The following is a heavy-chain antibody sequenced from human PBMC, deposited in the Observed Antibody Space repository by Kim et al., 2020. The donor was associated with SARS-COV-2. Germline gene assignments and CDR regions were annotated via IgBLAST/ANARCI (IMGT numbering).Heavy chain of an antibody. V-gene: IGHV3-23*01. Sequence: GGSLRLSCAASEFAFSIHAMSWVRQAPGNGLEWVSFISNSGDTTHYADSVRGRFTISRDNSKNMVYLQMNSLRAEDTAVYYCAKTSDNCFGDLGQGTLVT. CDR1: EFAFSIHA. J-gene: IGHJ4*02. CDR3: AKTSDNCFGD. D-gene: IGHD2-21*01. CDR2: ISNSGDTT.